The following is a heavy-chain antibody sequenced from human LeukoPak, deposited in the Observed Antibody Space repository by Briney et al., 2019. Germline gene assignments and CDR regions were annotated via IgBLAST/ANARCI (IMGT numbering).Heavy chain of an antibody. CDR1: GFTFSSYS. CDR3: ARLVGAPY. V-gene: IGHV3-48*01. CDR2: ISSSSSTI. D-gene: IGHD1-26*01. J-gene: IGHJ4*02. Sequence: QAGXSLRLSCAASGFTFSSYSMNWVRQAPGKGLEWVSYISSSSSTIYYADSVKGRFTISRDNAKNSLYLQMNSLRAEDTAVYYCARLVGAPYWGQGTLVTVSS.